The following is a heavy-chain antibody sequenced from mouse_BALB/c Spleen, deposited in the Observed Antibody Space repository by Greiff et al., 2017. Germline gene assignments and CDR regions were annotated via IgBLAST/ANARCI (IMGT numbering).Heavy chain of an antibody. CDR2: ISNGGGST. Sequence: EVKLVESGGGLVQPGGSLKLSCAASGFTFSSYTMSWVRQTPEKRLEWVAYISNGGGSTYYPDTVKGRFTISRDNAKNTLYLQMSSLKSEDTAMYYCARHADYDETSSYYFDYWGQGTTLTVSS. V-gene: IGHV5-12-2*01. CDR3: ARHADYDETSSYYFDY. D-gene: IGHD2-4*01. CDR1: GFTFSSYT. J-gene: IGHJ2*01.